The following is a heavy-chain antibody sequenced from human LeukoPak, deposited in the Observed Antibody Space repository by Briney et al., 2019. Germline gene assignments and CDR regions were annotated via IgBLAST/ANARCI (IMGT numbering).Heavy chain of an antibody. CDR1: GRSISSNY. CDR3: ARGSDSSTLNWFDP. V-gene: IGHV4-59*13. Sequence: PSETLSLTCSVSGRSISSNYWSWIRQPPGKGLEWIGYINYSGSTNYNPSLKSRVNISVDTSKNQFSLKVTSVTAADTGVYYCARGSDSSTLNWFDPWGQGTLVTVSS. J-gene: IGHJ5*02. CDR2: INYSGST. D-gene: IGHD6-13*01.